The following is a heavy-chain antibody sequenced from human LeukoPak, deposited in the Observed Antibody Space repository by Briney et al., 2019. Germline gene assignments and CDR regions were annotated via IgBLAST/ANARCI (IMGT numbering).Heavy chain of an antibody. CDR3: GRGKRRGRSGYCSGGSCPPESRGGFDY. CDR1: GGSFSGYY. V-gene: IGHV4-34*01. CDR2: INHSGST. J-gene: IGHJ4*02. Sequence: SETLSLTCAVYGGSFSGYYWSWIRQPPGKGLEWIGEINHSGSTNYNPSLKSRVTISVDTSKNQFSLKLSSVTAADTAVYYCGRGKRRGRSGYCSGGSCPPESRGGFDYWGQGTLVTVSS. D-gene: IGHD2-15*01.